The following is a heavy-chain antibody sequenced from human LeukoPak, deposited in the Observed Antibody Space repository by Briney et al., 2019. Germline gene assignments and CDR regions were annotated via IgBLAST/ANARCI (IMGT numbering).Heavy chain of an antibody. CDR2: IYSGGST. CDR1: EFSVGSNY. CDR3: AKSPDTWNYGFLEY. Sequence: GGSLRLSCAASEFSVGSNYMTWVRRAPGKGLEWVSLIYSGGSTYYADSVKGRFTISRDNSKNTPYLQINSLRAEDTAVYYCAKSPDTWNYGFLEYWGQGTLVTVSS. D-gene: IGHD1-7*01. J-gene: IGHJ4*02. V-gene: IGHV3-66*01.